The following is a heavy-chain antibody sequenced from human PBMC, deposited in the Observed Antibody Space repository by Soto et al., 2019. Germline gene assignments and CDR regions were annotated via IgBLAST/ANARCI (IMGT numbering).Heavy chain of an antibody. V-gene: IGHV4-4*07. D-gene: IGHD4-17*01. CDR2: IYTTGAT. CDR3: AMTVIAPSPYLDH. Sequence: LSLTCSVSGDSISRKYWSWLRQPAGGGLEWIGRIYTTGATNYNSSLKSRVSMSVDTSKNQFSLRLTSVTAADTAVYFCAMTVIAPSPYLDHWGQGLLVTVSS. CDR1: GDSISRKY. J-gene: IGHJ4*02.